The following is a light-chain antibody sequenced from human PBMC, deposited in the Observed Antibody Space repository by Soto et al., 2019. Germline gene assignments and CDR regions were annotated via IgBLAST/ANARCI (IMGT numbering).Light chain of an antibody. CDR2: DVS. CDR1: SSDVGNYNY. V-gene: IGLV2-11*01. Sequence: QYVLTQPRSVSGSPGQSATISCTGTSSDVGNYNYVSWYQQDPGKAPKLMIYDVSKRPSGVPDRFSGSKSGNTASLTISGLQAEDEADYYCCSYAGSYTWVFGGGTKLTVL. J-gene: IGLJ3*02. CDR3: CSYAGSYTWV.